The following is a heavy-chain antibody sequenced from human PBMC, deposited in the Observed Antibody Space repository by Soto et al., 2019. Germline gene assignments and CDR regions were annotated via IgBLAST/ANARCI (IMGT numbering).Heavy chain of an antibody. D-gene: IGHD1-1*01. V-gene: IGHV4-39*01. CDR2: IYYSGST. CDR1: GGSISSSSYY. J-gene: IGHJ4*02. CDR3: ARSDTTGTTKTALEVDY. Sequence: QLQLQESGPGLVKPSETLSLTCTVSGGSISSSSYYWGWIRQPPGKGLEWIGSIYYSGSTYYNPSLKSRVTISVDTSKNQFSLKLSSVTAADTAVYYCARSDTTGTTKTALEVDYWGQGTLVTVSS.